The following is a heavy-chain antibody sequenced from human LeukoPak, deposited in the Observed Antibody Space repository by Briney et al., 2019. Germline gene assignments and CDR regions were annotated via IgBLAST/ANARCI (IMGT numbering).Heavy chain of an antibody. CDR2: IYPGDSDT. J-gene: IGHJ4*02. CDR3: ARRVPATPNFDY. CDR1: GYSFTSYC. Sequence: GESLKISCKGSGYSFTSYCIGWVRQMPGKGLEWMEIIYPGDSDTTYSPSFQGQVTISADKSISTAYLQWSSLKASDIAMYYCARRVPATPNFDYWGQGTLVTVSS. V-gene: IGHV5-51*01. D-gene: IGHD2-15*01.